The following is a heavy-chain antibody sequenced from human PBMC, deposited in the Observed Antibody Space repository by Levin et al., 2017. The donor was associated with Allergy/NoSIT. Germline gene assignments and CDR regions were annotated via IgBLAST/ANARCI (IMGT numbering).Heavy chain of an antibody. J-gene: IGHJ4*02. V-gene: IGHV3-7*04. Sequence: GESLKISCAASGFTFSGYWMTWVRQVIGGGLEWVANVKQDGSEKFYLDSVKGRFTISRDNAKNSLYLQMNSLRAEDTAVYYCVRGEEWTDCWGQGTQVTVSS. CDR1: GFTFSGYW. CDR3: VRGEEWTDC. D-gene: IGHD3-3*01. CDR2: VKQDGSEK.